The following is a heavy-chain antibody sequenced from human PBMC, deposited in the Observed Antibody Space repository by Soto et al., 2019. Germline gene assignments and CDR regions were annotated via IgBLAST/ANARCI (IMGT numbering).Heavy chain of an antibody. Sequence: ASVKVSCKASGFTFTSSAVQWVRQARGQRLEWIGWIVVGSGNTNYAQKFQERVTITRDMSTSTAYMELSSLRSEDTAVYYCAAESDSSSWYDPNYYYYYGMDVWGQGTTVTVSS. CDR3: AAESDSSSWYDPNYYYYYGMDV. D-gene: IGHD6-13*01. CDR2: IVVGSGNT. CDR1: GFTFTSSA. J-gene: IGHJ6*02. V-gene: IGHV1-58*01.